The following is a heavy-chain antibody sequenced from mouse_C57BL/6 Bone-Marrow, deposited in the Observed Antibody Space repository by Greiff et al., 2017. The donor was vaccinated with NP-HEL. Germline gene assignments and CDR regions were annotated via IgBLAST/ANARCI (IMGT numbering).Heavy chain of an antibody. D-gene: IGHD1-1*01. CDR3: AREGYYYTYFDY. CDR2: IDPSDSYT. J-gene: IGHJ2*01. V-gene: IGHV1-69*01. CDR1: GYTFTSYW. Sequence: QVQLQQPGAELVMPGASVKLSCKASGYTFTSYWMHWVKQRPGQGLEWIGEIDPSDSYTNYNQKFKGKSTLTVDKSSSTAYMQLSSLTSEASAVFYRAREGYYYTYFDYRGQGNTPTVSS.